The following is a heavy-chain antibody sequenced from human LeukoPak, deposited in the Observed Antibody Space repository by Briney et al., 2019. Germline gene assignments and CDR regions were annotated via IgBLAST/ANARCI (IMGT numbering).Heavy chain of an antibody. D-gene: IGHD5-24*01. V-gene: IGHV4-59*01. CDR1: GGSISSYY. CDR3: ARGGSRDGYNRPLDY. CDR2: TYYSGSA. J-gene: IGHJ4*02. Sequence: PSETLSLTSAVSGGSISSYYWSWIRQPPGKGLEWIGYTYYSGSANYSPSLKSRVTMSVDTSKNQFSLRLSSVTAADTAVYYCARGGSRDGYNRPLDYWGQGTLVTVSS.